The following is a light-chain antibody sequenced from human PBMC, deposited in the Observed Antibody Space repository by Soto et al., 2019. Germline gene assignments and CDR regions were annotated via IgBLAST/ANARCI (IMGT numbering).Light chain of an antibody. CDR1: SGHSTYI. CDR2: LEGSGSY. Sequence: QLVLTQSSSASASLGSSVKLTCTLSSGHSTYIIAWHQQQPGKAPRYLMKLEGSGSYNKGSGIPDRFSGSSSGADRYLIISNLQFEDEADYYCETWDTNVVVFGGGTKVTVL. J-gene: IGLJ2*01. V-gene: IGLV4-60*02. CDR3: ETWDTNVVV.